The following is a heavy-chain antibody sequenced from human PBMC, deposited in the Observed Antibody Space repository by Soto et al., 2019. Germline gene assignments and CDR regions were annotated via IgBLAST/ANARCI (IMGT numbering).Heavy chain of an antibody. CDR3: VKPPVITASYYYSGMDV. CDR2: ISGSGIST. J-gene: IGHJ6*02. D-gene: IGHD4-4*01. CDR1: GFTFSTYP. Sequence: SLRLSCAASGFTFSTYPMSWVRQAPGKGLEWVSGISGSGISTYYTDSVKGRFTISRDNSKNTVFLQMNSLRDEDTAVYYCVKPPVITASYYYSGMDVWGQGTTVTVSS. V-gene: IGHV3-23*01.